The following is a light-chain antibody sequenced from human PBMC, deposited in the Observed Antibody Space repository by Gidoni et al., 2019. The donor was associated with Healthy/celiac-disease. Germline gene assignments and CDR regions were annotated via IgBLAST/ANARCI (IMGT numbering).Light chain of an antibody. CDR3: QVWDSSSDHVV. V-gene: IGLV3-21*02. CDR2: DDS. CDR1: NIGSKS. J-gene: IGLJ2*01. Sequence: SYVLTQPPSVSVAPGQPARITCGENNIGSKSVHWYQQKPGQAPVLVVYDDSDRPSGIPERFSGANSGNTANLTSSRVEAGDEADDYCQVWDSSSDHVVFGGGTKLTVL.